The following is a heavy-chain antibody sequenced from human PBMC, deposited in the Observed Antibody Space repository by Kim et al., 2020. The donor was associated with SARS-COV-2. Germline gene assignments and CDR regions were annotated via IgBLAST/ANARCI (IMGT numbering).Heavy chain of an antibody. Sequence: GGSLRLSCAASGFTFSSYGMHWVRQAPGKGLEWVAVIWYDGSNKYYADSVKGRFTISRDNSKNTLYLQMNSLRAEDTAVYYCAKDLSTTYCSSTSCYACDYWGQGTLVTVSS. V-gene: IGHV3-33*06. D-gene: IGHD2-2*01. CDR3: AKDLSTTYCSSTSCYACDY. J-gene: IGHJ4*02. CDR1: GFTFSSYG. CDR2: IWYDGSNK.